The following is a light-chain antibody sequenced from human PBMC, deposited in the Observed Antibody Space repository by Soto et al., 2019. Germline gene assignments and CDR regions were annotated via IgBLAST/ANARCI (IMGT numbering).Light chain of an antibody. CDR2: KAS. V-gene: IGKV1-5*03. J-gene: IGKJ1*01. Sequence: DIQMTQSPSTLSGSVGYRFTITCRASQTISSWLAWYQQKPGKAPKLLIYKASTLKSGVPSRFSGSGSGTDFTLTISSLEPEDSAFYYCQQRDNWPQTFGQGTTGDIK. CDR3: QQRDNWPQT. CDR1: QTISSW.